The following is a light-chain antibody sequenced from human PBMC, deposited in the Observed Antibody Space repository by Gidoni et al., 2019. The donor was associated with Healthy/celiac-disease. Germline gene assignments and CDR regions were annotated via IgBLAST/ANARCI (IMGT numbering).Light chain of an antibody. V-gene: IGKV3-11*01. Sequence: EIVLTQSPATLSLSPGERATHSCRDSQSVSSYLAWYQQKPGQAPSLLIYDASNRATGIPARFSVSGSGTDFTLTISSLEPEDFAVYYCQQRSNWPPGYTFGQGTKLEIK. CDR1: QSVSSY. CDR2: DAS. CDR3: QQRSNWPPGYT. J-gene: IGKJ2*01.